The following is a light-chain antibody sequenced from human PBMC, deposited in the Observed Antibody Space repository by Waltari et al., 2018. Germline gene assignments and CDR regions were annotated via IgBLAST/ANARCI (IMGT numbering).Light chain of an antibody. CDR2: YDS. V-gene: IGLV3-21*01. Sequence: YVLTQPPSVSVAPGPAATITCWGDNIATKSVNWYQRKPGQAPVLVIYYDSLRPSGIPERFSGSNSGITATLAISRVEAGDEADYYCQVWDSNMYGVFGGGTKVTVL. CDR3: QVWDSNMYGV. J-gene: IGLJ3*02. CDR1: NIATKS.